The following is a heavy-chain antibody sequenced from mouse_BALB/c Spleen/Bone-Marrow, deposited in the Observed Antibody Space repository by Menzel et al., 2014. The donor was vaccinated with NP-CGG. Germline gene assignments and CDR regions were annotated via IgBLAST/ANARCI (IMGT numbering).Heavy chain of an antibody. CDR1: GYAFTSYN. J-gene: IGHJ3*01. D-gene: IGHD2-10*02. V-gene: IGHV1S135*01. Sequence: VQLKESGPELVKPGASVKVSCKASGYAFTSYNMYWVKQSHGKSLEWIGYIDPYNGGTNYNQKFKGKATLTVDKSSSTAYMHLNSLTSEDSAVYYCAREEYGRGFAYWGQGTLVTVSA. CDR3: AREEYGRGFAY. CDR2: IDPYNGGT.